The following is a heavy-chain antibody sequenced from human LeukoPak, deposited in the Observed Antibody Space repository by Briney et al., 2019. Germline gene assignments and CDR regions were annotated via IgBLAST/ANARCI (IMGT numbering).Heavy chain of an antibody. J-gene: IGHJ3*02. Sequence: GGSLRLSCAASGFTFDDYGMSWVRQAPGKGLEWVSGINWNGGSTGYADSVKGRFTISRDNAKNSLYLQMNSLRAEDTAVYYCARDQHLDIAAANDAFDIWGQGTMITVSS. D-gene: IGHD6-13*01. CDR2: INWNGGST. CDR1: GFTFDDYG. CDR3: ARDQHLDIAAANDAFDI. V-gene: IGHV3-20*04.